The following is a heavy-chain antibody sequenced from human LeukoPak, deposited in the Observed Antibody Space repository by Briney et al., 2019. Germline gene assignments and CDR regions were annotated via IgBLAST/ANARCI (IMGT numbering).Heavy chain of an antibody. V-gene: IGHV3-7*03. CDR3: AKGTLGSCIGPRCYPLDS. CDR1: GFTFNKYW. D-gene: IGHD2-15*01. J-gene: IGHJ4*02. CDR2: INQDDSQI. Sequence: PGGSLRLSCAASGFTFNKYWMTWVRQAPGKGLEWVANINQDDSQIYYLESVEGRFTITRDNAKNSLHLQVNSLRAEDTAIYYCAKGTLGSCIGPRCYPLDSWGQGTLVTVSS.